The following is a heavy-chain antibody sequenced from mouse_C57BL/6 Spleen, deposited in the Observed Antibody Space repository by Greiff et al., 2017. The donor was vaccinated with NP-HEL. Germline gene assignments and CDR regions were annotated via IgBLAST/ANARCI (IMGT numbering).Heavy chain of an antibody. CDR3: AILYYYGSFDY. J-gene: IGHJ2*01. CDR2: INPGSGGT. D-gene: IGHD1-1*01. V-gene: IGHV1-54*01. Sequence: VQLQESGAELVRPGTSVKVSCKASGYAFTNYLIEWVKQRPGQGLEWIGVINPGSGGTNYNEKFKGKATLTADKSSSTAYMQLSSLTSEDSAVYFCAILYYYGSFDYWGQGTTLTVSS. CDR1: GYAFTNYL.